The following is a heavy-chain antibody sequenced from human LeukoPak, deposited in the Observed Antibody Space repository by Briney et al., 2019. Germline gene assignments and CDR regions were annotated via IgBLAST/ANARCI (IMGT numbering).Heavy chain of an antibody. D-gene: IGHD4-17*01. CDR2: INHSGST. J-gene: IGHJ4*02. CDR3: ARDATGLDY. CDR1: GGSFRRYY. V-gene: IGHV4-34*01. Sequence: RASETLSLTCAVYGGSFRRYYWSWIRQPPGKGLEWIGEINHSGSTNYNPSLKSRVTISVDTSKNQFSLKLNSVTAADTAVYYCARDATGLDYWSQGTLVTVSS.